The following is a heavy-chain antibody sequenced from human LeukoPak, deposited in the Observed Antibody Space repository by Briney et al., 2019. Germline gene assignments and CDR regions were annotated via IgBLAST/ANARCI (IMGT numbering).Heavy chain of an antibody. CDR1: GFTFNTYS. J-gene: IGHJ4*02. D-gene: IGHD2/OR15-2a*01. CDR3: ARDNMGFDY. Sequence: GGSLRLSCAASGFTFNTYSMNWVRQAPGKGLEWVSYITSSSSSIYYADSVKGRFTISRDNAKNSLYPQMNSLRAEDTAVYYCARDNMGFDYWGQGTLVTVYS. V-gene: IGHV3-48*01. CDR2: ITSSSSSI.